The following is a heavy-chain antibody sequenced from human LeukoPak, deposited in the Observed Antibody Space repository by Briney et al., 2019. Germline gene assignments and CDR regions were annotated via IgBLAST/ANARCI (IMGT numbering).Heavy chain of an antibody. Sequence: PGGSLRLSCAASGFTFSIYSMNWVRQAPGKGLEWVSYISTSSSTIYYADSVKGRFTISRDKAKNSLYLQMDSLRAEDTAVYYCARDCYDSSGYYYDYWGQGTLVTVSS. V-gene: IGHV3-48*01. CDR1: GFTFSIYS. CDR3: ARDCYDSSGYYYDY. CDR2: ISTSSSTI. D-gene: IGHD3-22*01. J-gene: IGHJ4*02.